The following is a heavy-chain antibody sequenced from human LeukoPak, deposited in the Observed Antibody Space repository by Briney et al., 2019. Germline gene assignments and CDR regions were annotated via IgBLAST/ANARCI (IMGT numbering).Heavy chain of an antibody. CDR3: ASGPRITIFGVAIRGAFDY. V-gene: IGHV4-34*01. CDR2: INHSGST. Sequence: SETLSLTCAVYGGSFSGYYWSWIRQPPGKGLEWIGEINHSGSTNYNPSLKSRVTISVDTSKNQFSLKLSSVTAADTAVYYCASGPRITIFGVAIRGAFDYWGQGTLVTVSS. D-gene: IGHD3-3*01. CDR1: GGSFSGYY. J-gene: IGHJ4*02.